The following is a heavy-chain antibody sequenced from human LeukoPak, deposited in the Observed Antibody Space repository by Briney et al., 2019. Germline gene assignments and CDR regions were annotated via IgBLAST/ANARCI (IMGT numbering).Heavy chain of an antibody. J-gene: IGHJ4*02. CDR3: ARANSSPWVWDY. V-gene: IGHV1-2*02. Sequence: ASVKFSCKASGYTFTGYYMHWVRQAPGQGIEWMGWINPNSGGTNYAQKFQGRVTMTRDTSISTAYMELSRLRSDDTAVYYCARANSSPWVWDYWGQGTLVTVSS. CDR1: GYTFTGYY. CDR2: INPNSGGT. D-gene: IGHD6-13*01.